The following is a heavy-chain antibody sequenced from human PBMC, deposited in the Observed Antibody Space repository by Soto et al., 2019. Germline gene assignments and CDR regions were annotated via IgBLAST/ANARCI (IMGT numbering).Heavy chain of an antibody. J-gene: IGHJ5*02. V-gene: IGHV1-18*04. CDR1: GYPFIKYG. Sequence: QLQLVQSAAEVKKPGASVRVSCKAYGYPFIKYGISWIRQAPEQGLEWMGWIKVDSGYTNYAQKFQGRVTMTADTSSDTAFMELRSLGLDDTSVYFCATSYDTGFDPWGQGTLVSVSS. D-gene: IGHD3-9*01. CDR2: IKVDSGYT. CDR3: ATSYDTGFDP.